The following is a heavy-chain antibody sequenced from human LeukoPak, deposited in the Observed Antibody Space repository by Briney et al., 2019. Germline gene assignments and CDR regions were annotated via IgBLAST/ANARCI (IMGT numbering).Heavy chain of an antibody. CDR3: ARDSAWLRFWRYFDL. V-gene: IGHV6-1*01. CDR1: RDSVSSNSAA. CDR2: TYYRSKWYN. D-gene: IGHD5-12*01. Sequence: SQTLSLTCAISRDSVSSNSAAWNWIRQSPSRGLEWLGRTYYRSKWYNDYAASVKSRITSNPDTSKNQLSLRLNSVTPEDTAVYYCARDSAWLRFWRYFDLLGRGPLVTVSS. J-gene: IGHJ2*01.